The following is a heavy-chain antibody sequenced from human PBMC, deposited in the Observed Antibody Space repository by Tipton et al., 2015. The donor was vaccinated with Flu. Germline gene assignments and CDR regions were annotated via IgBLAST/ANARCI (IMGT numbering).Heavy chain of an antibody. V-gene: IGHV4-38-2*01. D-gene: IGHD4-11*01. J-gene: IGHJ5*02. Sequence: QLVQSGGGLVKPGGSLRLSCAASGFTFRTYGIHWIRQPPGKGLEWIGNIFHTGTTYYNPSLKGRLTLSVDRSTNQFSLKVISVTAADTAVYYCARRDYSNYVSDPKNWFDPWGQGTLVTVSA. CDR3: ARRDYSNYVSDPKNWFDP. CDR1: GFTFRTYG. CDR2: IFHTGTT.